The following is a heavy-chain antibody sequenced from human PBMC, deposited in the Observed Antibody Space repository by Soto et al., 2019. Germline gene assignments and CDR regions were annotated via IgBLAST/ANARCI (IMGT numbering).Heavy chain of an antibody. CDR3: AGEDTAMVDY. J-gene: IGHJ4*02. Sequence: AALQVPCQTSGYTFSSIGISGFRQAPGQGIEWMGWISVYNGNTNNAQKLQGRVTMTTDTSTSTAYSELRSLRSDETAVYYCAGEDTAMVDYWGKGPLVTVSS. D-gene: IGHD5-18*01. CDR2: ISVYNGNT. CDR1: GYTFSSIG. V-gene: IGHV1-18*04.